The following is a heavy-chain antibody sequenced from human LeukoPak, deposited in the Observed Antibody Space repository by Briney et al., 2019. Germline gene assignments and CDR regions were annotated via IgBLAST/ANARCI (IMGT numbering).Heavy chain of an antibody. V-gene: IGHV3-33*06. CDR2: IWYDGSNK. CDR1: GFTFSSYG. CDR3: AKDPDTYSRDDY. D-gene: IGHD6-13*01. J-gene: IGHJ4*02. Sequence: GGSLRLSCAASGFTFSSYGMHWVRQAPGKGLEWVAVIWYDGSNKYYADSVKGRFTISRDYSKNTLYLQMNSLRAEDTAVYYCAKDPDTYSRDDYWGQGTLVTVSS.